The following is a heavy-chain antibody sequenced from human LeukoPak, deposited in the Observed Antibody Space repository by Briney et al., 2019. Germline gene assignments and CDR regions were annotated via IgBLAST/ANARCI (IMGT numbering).Heavy chain of an antibody. CDR2: IKQDGSEK. CDR1: GFTFSSYW. D-gene: IGHD6-19*01. V-gene: IGHV3-7*01. Sequence: GGSLRLSCAASGFTFSSYWMSWVRQAPGKGLEWVANIKQDGSEKYYEDSVKGRFTISRDNAKNSLYLQMNSLRAEDTAVYYCARDFSGWYGGFSDYWGQGTLVTVSS. J-gene: IGHJ4*02. CDR3: ARDFSGWYGGFSDY.